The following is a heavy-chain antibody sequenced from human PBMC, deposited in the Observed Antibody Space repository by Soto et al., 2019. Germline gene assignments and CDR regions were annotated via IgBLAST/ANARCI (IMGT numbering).Heavy chain of an antibody. CDR2: ISGSGGST. CDR3: AKGSYCSNGGCPYSYYYMDV. CDR1: GFTFSSYA. V-gene: IGHV3-23*01. D-gene: IGHD2-8*01. Sequence: GGSLRLSCAASGFTFSSYAMSWVRQAPGKGLGWDSAISGSGGSTYYAYTVKGRFTISRDNSNNMLYLHMNSLITEDMAVYSCAKGSYCSNGGCPYSYYYMDVWGKGTTVTVSS. J-gene: IGHJ6*03.